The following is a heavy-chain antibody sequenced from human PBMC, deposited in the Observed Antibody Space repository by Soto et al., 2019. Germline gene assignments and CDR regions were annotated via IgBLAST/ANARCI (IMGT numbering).Heavy chain of an antibody. Sequence: GGSLRLSCAASGFTFSSYGMHWVRQAPGKGLEWVAVISYDGSNKYYADSVKGRFTISKDNSKNTLYLQMNSLRAEDTAVYYCAKDTVSVKYYYYYYGMDVWGQGTTVTVSS. V-gene: IGHV3-30*18. J-gene: IGHJ6*02. CDR2: ISYDGSNK. CDR1: GFTFSSYG. D-gene: IGHD4-4*01. CDR3: AKDTVSVKYYYYYYGMDV.